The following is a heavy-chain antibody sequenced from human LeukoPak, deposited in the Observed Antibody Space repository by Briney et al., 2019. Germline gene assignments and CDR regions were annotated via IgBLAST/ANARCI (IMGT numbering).Heavy chain of an antibody. CDR1: GFTFSSYG. J-gene: IGHJ3*02. CDR2: ISYDGSNK. CDR3: AREGPAYDSSGYYRDLAFDI. D-gene: IGHD3-22*01. V-gene: IGHV3-30*03. Sequence: GGSLRLSCAASGFTFSSYGMHWVRQAPGKGLEWVAVISYDGSNKYYADSVKGRFTISRDNSKNTLYLQMNSLRAEDTAVYYCAREGPAYDSSGYYRDLAFDIWGQGTMVTVSS.